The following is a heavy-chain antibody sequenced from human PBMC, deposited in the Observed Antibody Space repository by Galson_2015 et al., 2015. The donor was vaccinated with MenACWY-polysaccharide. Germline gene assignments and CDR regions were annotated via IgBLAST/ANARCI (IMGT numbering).Heavy chain of an antibody. J-gene: IGHJ6*02. CDR2: IYSSGST. V-gene: IGHV4-4*07. CDR3: ARVRGGRWPRYGMDV. CDR1: GGSISSYY. D-gene: IGHD3-10*01. Sequence: LSLTCTVSGGSISSYYWTWIRQPGGKGLEWIGRIYSSGSTNHNPSLKSRVTMSGDTSKNQLSLKLSSVTAADTAVYYCARVRGGRWPRYGMDVWGQGTTVTVSS.